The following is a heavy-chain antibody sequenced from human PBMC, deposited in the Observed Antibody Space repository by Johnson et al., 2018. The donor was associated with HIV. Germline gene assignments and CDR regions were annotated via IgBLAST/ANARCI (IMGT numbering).Heavy chain of an antibody. Sequence: VQLVESGGGVVQPGGSLRLSCAASGFTFDDHGMSWVRQAPGKGLEWVSLISWDGGSTYYADSVKGRFTISRDNSKNSLYLQMNSLRAEDTALYYCARSVDYGDSLCAFDIWGQGTMVTVSS. J-gene: IGHJ3*02. CDR1: GFTFDDHG. CDR2: ISWDGGST. CDR3: ARSVDYGDSLCAFDI. D-gene: IGHD4-17*01. V-gene: IGHV3-43D*03.